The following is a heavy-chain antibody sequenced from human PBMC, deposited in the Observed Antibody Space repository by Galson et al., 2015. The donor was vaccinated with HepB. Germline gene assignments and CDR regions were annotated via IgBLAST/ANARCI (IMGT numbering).Heavy chain of an antibody. V-gene: IGHV3-73*01. Sequence: SLRLSCAGSGFNFRGCDIHWARQASGKGLEWVGRITNKADNYATAYAASARGRFTVSRDDSKNTAYLQMNSLKTEDTAVYYCRYEGGDLPFDYWGQGTLVIVSS. D-gene: IGHD2-21*02. J-gene: IGHJ4*02. CDR1: GFNFRGCD. CDR2: ITNKADNYAT. CDR3: RYEGGDLPFDY.